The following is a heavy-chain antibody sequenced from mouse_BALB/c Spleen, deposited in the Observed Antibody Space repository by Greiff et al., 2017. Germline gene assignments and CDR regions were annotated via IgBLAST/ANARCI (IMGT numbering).Heavy chain of an antibody. CDR3: ARLGHWGAMDN. D-gene: IGHD4-1*01. CDR2: INSGSTTI. Sequence: EVQRVESGGGLVQPGGSRKLSCAASGFTFSSFGMHWVRQAPEKGLEWVAYINSGSTTIYYADTVKGRFTISRDNPKNTLFLQMTSLRSEDTAMYYCARLGHWGAMDNWGQGTSVTVSS. J-gene: IGHJ4*01. V-gene: IGHV5-17*02. CDR1: GFTFSSFG.